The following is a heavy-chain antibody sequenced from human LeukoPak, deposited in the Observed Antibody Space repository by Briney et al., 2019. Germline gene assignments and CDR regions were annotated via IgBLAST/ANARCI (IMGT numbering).Heavy chain of an antibody. CDR3: ARAKYSFFDY. CDR1: GGSISSGGYY. D-gene: IGHD2/OR15-2a*01. CDR2: IYYSGST. V-gene: IGHV4-61*08. Sequence: PSETLSLTCTVSGGSISSGGYYWSWIRQHPGKGLEWIGYIYYSGSTNYNPSLKSRVTISVDTSKNQFSLKLSSVTAADTAVYYCARAKYSFFDYWGQGTLVTVSS. J-gene: IGHJ4*02.